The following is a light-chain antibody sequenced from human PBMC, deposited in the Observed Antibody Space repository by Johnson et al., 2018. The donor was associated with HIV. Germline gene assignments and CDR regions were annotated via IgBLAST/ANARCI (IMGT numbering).Light chain of an antibody. J-gene: IGLJ1*01. CDR3: GTWDSSLSAGRV. V-gene: IGLV1-51*01. CDR1: SSNIGNNY. Sequence: QPVLTQPPSVSAAPGQKVTISCSGSSSNIGNNYVSWYQQLPGTAPKLLIYDNNKRPSGIPDRFSGSKSGTSATLGITGLQTGDEADYYCGTWDSSLSAGRVFGTWTKVTVL. CDR2: DNN.